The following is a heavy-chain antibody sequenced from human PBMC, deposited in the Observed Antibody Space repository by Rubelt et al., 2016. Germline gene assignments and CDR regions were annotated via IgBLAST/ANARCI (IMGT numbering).Heavy chain of an antibody. V-gene: IGHV3-74*02. CDR2: INRDGSST. D-gene: IGHD4-11*01. CDR3: ARADYSNYVVYGY. Sequence: EVQLLESGGGLVQPGGSLRLSCAASGFTFSSYAMSWVRQAPGKGLVWVSRINRDGSSTSYADSVKGRFTISMDNAKNTRYLQMNSLRAEDTAVYYCARADYSNYVVYGYWGQGTLVTVSS. J-gene: IGHJ4*02. CDR1: GFTFSSYA.